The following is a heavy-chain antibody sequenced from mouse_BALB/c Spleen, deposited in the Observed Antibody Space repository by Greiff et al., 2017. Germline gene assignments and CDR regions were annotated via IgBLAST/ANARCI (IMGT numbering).Heavy chain of an antibody. J-gene: IGHJ2*01. V-gene: IGHV1-9*01. Sequence: QVQLKESGAELMKPGASVKISCKATGYTFSSYWIEWVKQRPGHGLEWIGEILPGSGSTNYNEKFKGKATFTADTSSNTAYMQLSSLTSEDSAVYYCARQYGNPLTVGSWGQGTTLTVSS. CDR1: GYTFSSYW. CDR2: ILPGSGST. D-gene: IGHD2-10*02. CDR3: ARQYGNPLTVGS.